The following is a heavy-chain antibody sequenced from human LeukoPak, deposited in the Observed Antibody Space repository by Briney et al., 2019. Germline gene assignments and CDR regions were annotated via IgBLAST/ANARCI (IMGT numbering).Heavy chain of an antibody. J-gene: IGHJ6*02. V-gene: IGHV4-34*01. CDR2: INHSGST. CDR1: GGSFSGYY. Sequence: SETLSLTCAVYGGSFSGYYWSWIRQPPGKGLEWIGEINHSGSTNYNPSLKSRVTISVDTSKNHFSLKVSSVTAADTAVYYCARISAGRYGMDVWGQGTTVTVSS. D-gene: IGHD6-6*01. CDR3: ARISAGRYGMDV.